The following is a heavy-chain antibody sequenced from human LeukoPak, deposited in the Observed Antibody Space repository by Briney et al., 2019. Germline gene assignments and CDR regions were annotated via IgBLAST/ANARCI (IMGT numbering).Heavy chain of an antibody. J-gene: IGHJ4*02. CDR2: IYYSGST. D-gene: IGHD3-10*01. CDR1: GGSISSSSYY. V-gene: IGHV4-39*07. Sequence: SETLSLTCTVSGGSISSSSYYWGWIRQPPGKGLEWIGSIYYSGSTYYNPSLKSRVTISVDTSKNQLSLKLSSVTAADTAVYYCARAVGGDGSGSLWGPGTLVTVSS. CDR3: ARAVGGDGSGSL.